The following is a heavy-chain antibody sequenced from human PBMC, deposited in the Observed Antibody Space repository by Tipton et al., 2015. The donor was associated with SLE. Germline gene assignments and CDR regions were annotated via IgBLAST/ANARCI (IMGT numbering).Heavy chain of an antibody. J-gene: IGHJ5*02. V-gene: IGHV4-59*01. CDR2: SYSSGTT. CDR1: GGSINGYY. CDR3: ARDFRAHGNWFDP. Sequence: TLSLTCTVSGGSINGYYWSWIRQSPGKGLEWIGYSYSSGTTSYNPSLKSRVTISVDTSKNQFSLRLRTVTSADTAVYYCARDFRAHGNWFDPWGQGTLVTVSS.